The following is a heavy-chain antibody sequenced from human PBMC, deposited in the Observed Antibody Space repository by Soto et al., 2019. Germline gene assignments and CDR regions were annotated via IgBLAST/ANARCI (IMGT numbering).Heavy chain of an antibody. J-gene: IGHJ4*02. Sequence: EVQLVESGGGLVQPGGSLKLSCAASGFIFSGSAVHWVRQASGKGLEWVGRILSKAGNYATAYPASMKGRFTISRDDSENTAFLQMNSRKTEDTAGYYCIRGGSPYYYDYWGQGTLVAVSS. CDR2: ILSKAGNYAT. CDR1: GFIFSGSA. CDR3: IRGGSPYYYDY. V-gene: IGHV3-73*01.